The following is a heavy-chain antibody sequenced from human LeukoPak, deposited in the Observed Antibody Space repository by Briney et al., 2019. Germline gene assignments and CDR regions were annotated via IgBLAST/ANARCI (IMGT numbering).Heavy chain of an antibody. D-gene: IGHD1-26*01. CDR3: ARLRGSSNGGYFDY. CDR1: GFTFSSYA. Sequence: GRSLRLSCAASGFTFSSYAMHWVRQAPGKGLEWVAVISYDGSNKYYADSVKGRFTISRDNSKNTLYLQMNSLRAEDTAVYYCARLRGSSNGGYFDYWGQGTLVTVSS. V-gene: IGHV3-30*04. J-gene: IGHJ4*02. CDR2: ISYDGSNK.